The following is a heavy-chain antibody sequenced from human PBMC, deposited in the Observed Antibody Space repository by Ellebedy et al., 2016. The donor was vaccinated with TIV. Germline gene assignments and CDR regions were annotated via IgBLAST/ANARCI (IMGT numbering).Heavy chain of an antibody. CDR1: GFTFSSYA. V-gene: IGHV3-30-3*01. CDR2: ISSDGSSE. J-gene: IGHJ4*02. Sequence: GESLKISCAASGFTFSSYAMHWVRQAPGKGLEWVAVISSDGSSEYCADSVKGRFTISRDNSKNTLYLQMNSLRAEDTAVYYCASRGSGSYYNDPYFDYWGQGTLVTVSS. D-gene: IGHD3-10*01. CDR3: ASRGSGSYYNDPYFDY.